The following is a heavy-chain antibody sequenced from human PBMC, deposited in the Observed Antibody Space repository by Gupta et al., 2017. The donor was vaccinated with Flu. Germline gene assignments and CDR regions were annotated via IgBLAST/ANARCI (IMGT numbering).Heavy chain of an antibody. Sequence: QVQLVQSGAEVKKPGASVKVSCKASGYTFTSYYMHWVRQAPGQGLEWMGIINPSGGSTSYAQKFQGRVTMTWDTSTSTVYMELSSLRSEDTAVYYCARDRSDSSSWYVDGDWNDGGWLDYWGQGTLVTVSS. V-gene: IGHV1-46*01. D-gene: IGHD6-13*01. J-gene: IGHJ4*02. CDR3: ARDRSDSSSWYVDGDWNDGGWLDY. CDR1: GYTFTSYY. CDR2: INPSGGST.